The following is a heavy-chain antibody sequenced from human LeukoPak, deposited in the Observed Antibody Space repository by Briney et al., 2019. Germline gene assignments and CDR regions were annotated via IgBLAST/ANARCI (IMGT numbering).Heavy chain of an antibody. Sequence: GGSLRLSCAASEFTFSNFVIHWVRQAPGKGLEWVALISYDGTKKYYADSVKGRFTISRDNSKNTLYLQMNSLRAEDTALYYCAKERYCSGGSCYSDYRGQGTLVTVSS. CDR3: AKERYCSGGSCYSDY. J-gene: IGHJ4*02. D-gene: IGHD2-15*01. CDR2: ISYDGTKK. CDR1: EFTFSNFV. V-gene: IGHV3-30*18.